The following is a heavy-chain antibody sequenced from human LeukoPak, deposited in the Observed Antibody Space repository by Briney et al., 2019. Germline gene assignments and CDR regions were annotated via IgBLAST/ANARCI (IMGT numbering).Heavy chain of an antibody. CDR3: AKVRVDAYVSPNDY. V-gene: IGHV3-30*18. Sequence: SGRSLRLSCAASGFTFSSYGMHWVRQAPGMGLEWVAIISYDGSNKYYADSVKGRFTISRDNPRNTLYLQMNSLRAEDTALYYCAKVRVDAYVSPNDYWGQGTLVTVSS. D-gene: IGHD3-16*01. CDR2: ISYDGSNK. CDR1: GFTFSSYG. J-gene: IGHJ4*02.